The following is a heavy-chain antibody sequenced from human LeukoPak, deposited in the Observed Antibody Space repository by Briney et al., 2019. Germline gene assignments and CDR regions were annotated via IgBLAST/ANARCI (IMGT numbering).Heavy chain of an antibody. Sequence: GASVKVSCKASGYPFPSYGITWVGRAPEQGLEWMGWISAYNGNTNYAQKLQGRVTMTTDTSTSTAYMELRSLRSDDTAVYYCARVTSGFDYWGQGTLVTVSS. CDR1: GYPFPSYG. V-gene: IGHV1-18*01. CDR3: ARVTSGFDY. J-gene: IGHJ4*02. CDR2: ISAYNGNT. D-gene: IGHD3-3*01.